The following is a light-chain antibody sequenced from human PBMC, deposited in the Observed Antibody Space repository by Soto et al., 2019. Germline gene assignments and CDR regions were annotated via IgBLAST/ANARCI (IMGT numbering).Light chain of an antibody. CDR3: QQSHSTPLT. CDR2: GAS. CDR1: QSISSY. V-gene: IGKV1-39*01. Sequence: DIQMTQSPSSPSASVGDRVTITCRASQSISSYLNWYQQKPGKAPKVLISGASSLQSGVPLRFSGSGSGTDFTLTISSLQSEDSASYYCQQSHSTPLTFGGGTKVEIK. J-gene: IGKJ4*01.